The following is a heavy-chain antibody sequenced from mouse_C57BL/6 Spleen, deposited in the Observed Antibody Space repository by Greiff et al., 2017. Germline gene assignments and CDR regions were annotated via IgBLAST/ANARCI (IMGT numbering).Heavy chain of an antibody. V-gene: IGHV1-80*01. J-gene: IGHJ4*01. Sequence: QVQLQQSGAELVKPGASVKISCKASGYAFSSYWMNWVKQRPGKGLEWIGQIYPGDGDTNYNGKFKGKATLTADKSSSTAYMQLSSLTSEDSAVDFCARGESNYCAMDYWGQGTSVTVSS. CDR1: GYAFSSYW. D-gene: IGHD2-5*01. CDR3: ARGESNYCAMDY. CDR2: IYPGDGDT.